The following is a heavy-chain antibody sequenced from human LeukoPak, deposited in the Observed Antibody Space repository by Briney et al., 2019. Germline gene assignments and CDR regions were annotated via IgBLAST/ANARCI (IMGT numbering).Heavy chain of an antibody. CDR1: GYTFTSYG. CDR2: ISAYNGNT. CDR3: ARVTPGVYAFDI. Sequence: ASVKVSCKASGYTFTSYGISWVRQAPGQGLEWMGWISAYNGNTNYAQKLQGRVTMATDTSTSTAYMELRSLRSDDTAVYYCARVTPGVYAFDIWGQGTMVTVSS. J-gene: IGHJ3*02. D-gene: IGHD2-21*02. V-gene: IGHV1-18*01.